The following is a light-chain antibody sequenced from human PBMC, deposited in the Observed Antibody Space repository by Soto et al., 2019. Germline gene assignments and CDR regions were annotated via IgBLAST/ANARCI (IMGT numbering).Light chain of an antibody. CDR3: CSYAGSSLWV. CDR2: DVI. V-gene: IGLV2-11*01. CDR1: SSDVGVYNY. Sequence: QSALTQPRSVSGSPGQSVTISCTGTSSDVGVYNYVSWYQQHPGKAPQLVIYDVIKRPSGVPYRFSGSKSGNTASLTISGLQAEDEAHYYCCSYAGSSLWVFGGGTKLTVL. J-gene: IGLJ3*02.